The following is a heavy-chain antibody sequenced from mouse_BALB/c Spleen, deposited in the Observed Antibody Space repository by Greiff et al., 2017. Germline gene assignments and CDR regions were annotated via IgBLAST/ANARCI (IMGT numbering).Heavy chain of an antibody. J-gene: IGHJ2*01. CDR2: ISSGGSYT. D-gene: IGHD2-3*01. CDR3: TRGWDGYYLYYFDY. CDR1: GFTFSSYT. V-gene: IGHV5-6-4*01. Sequence: EVKLVESGGGLVKPGGSLKLSCAASGFTFSSYTVSWVRQTPEKRLEWVATISSGGSYTYYPDSVKGRFTISRDNAKNTLYLQMSSLKSEDTAMYYCTRGWDGYYLYYFDYWGQGTTLTVSS.